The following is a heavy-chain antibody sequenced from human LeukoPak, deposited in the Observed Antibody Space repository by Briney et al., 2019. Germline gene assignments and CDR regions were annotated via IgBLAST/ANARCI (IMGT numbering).Heavy chain of an antibody. Sequence: GGSLRLSCAASGFTFDDYGMSWVRQVPGKGLEWVSGINWNGGGTGYADSVKGRFTISRDNAKNSLYLQMNSLRAEDTAVYYCARFFRGYSGYEDRNDYWGQGTLVTVSS. CDR3: ARFFRGYSGYEDRNDY. V-gene: IGHV3-20*04. D-gene: IGHD5-12*01. CDR1: GFTFDDYG. J-gene: IGHJ4*02. CDR2: INWNGGGT.